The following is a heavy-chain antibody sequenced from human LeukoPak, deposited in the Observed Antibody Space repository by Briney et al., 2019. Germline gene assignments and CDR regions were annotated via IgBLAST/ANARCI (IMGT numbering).Heavy chain of an antibody. V-gene: IGHV1-69*13. CDR3: ARANPQRYDFWSGYPRHYYGMDV. Sequence: ASVKVSCKASGGTFSSYAISWVRQAPGQGLEWMGGIIPIFGTANYAQKFQGRVTITADESTSTAYMELSSLRSEDTAVYYCARANPQRYDFWSGYPRHYYGMDVWGQGTTVTVSS. J-gene: IGHJ6*02. CDR2: IIPIFGTA. D-gene: IGHD3-3*01. CDR1: GGTFSSYA.